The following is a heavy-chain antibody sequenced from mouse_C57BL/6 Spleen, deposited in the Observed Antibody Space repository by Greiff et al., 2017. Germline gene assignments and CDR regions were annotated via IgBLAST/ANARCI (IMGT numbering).Heavy chain of an antibody. J-gene: IGHJ2*01. CDR2: IYPGSGNT. CDR3: ARCGNLFDY. CDR1: GYTFTDYY. V-gene: IGHV1-76*01. Sequence: QVQLQQSGAELVRPGASVKLSCKASGYTFTDYYINWVKQRPGQGLEWIARIYPGSGNTYYNEKFKGKATLTAEKSSSTADMQLSGLTSEDSAVYYCARCGNLFDYWGQGTTLTVSS.